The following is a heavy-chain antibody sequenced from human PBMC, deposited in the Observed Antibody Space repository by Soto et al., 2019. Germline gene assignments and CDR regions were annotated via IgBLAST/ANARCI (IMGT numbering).Heavy chain of an antibody. V-gene: IGHV3-23*01. J-gene: IGHJ5*02. CDR1: GFTVSSYA. Sequence: EVQLLQYEGDLVQPGRSLRLSCVASGFTVSSYAMNWVHQAPGKGLEWVSAISSSGDSTYSADSVKGRFTVSRDNSNDTLYLQMDSLRADDTAVYYCAKHGPYSSSPWFDPWGQGTLVTVSS. CDR3: AKHGPYSSSPWFDP. CDR2: ISSSGDST. D-gene: IGHD6-6*01.